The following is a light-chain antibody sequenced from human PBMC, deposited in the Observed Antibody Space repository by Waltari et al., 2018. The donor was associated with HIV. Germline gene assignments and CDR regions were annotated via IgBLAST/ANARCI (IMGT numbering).Light chain of an antibody. V-gene: IGKV3-20*01. J-gene: IGKJ4*01. CDR3: QQYGNPPIT. CDR2: GAY. Sequence: VLTQSPGFVSLSPGERATLHCRASESVSTRYVAWYHEKPGQPPRLLIYGAYSRATGVPDRFRGSGSGRDFTLTINSLESDDFGVYHCQQYGNPPITFGGGTTVEI. CDR1: ESVSTRY.